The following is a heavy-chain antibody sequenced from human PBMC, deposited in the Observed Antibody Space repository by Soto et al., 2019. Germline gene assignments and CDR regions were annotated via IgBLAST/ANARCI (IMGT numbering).Heavy chain of an antibody. CDR3: ARGRTTVFKDAFDI. V-gene: IGHV3-48*02. J-gene: IGHJ3*02. CDR2: ISSSSSTI. Sequence: GGSLRLSCAASGFTFSSYSMNWVRQAPGKGLEWVSYISSSSSTIYYADSVKGRFTISRDNAKNSLYLQMNSLRDEDTAVYYCARGRTTVFKDAFDIWGQGAMVTVSS. CDR1: GFTFSSYS. D-gene: IGHD4-17*01.